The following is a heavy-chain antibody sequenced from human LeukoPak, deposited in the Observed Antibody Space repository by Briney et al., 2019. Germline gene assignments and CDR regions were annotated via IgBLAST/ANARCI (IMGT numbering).Heavy chain of an antibody. V-gene: IGHV5-51*01. CDR1: GYSFTSYW. CDR2: IYPGDSDT. CDR3: ARLEVATLYYFDY. J-gene: IGHJ4*02. D-gene: IGHD5-24*01. Sequence: GESLKISCKGSGYSFTSYWIGWVRQMPGKGLEWMGNIYPGDSDTRYSPSFQGQVTISADKSISTAYLQWGSLKASDTAMYYCARLEVATLYYFDYWGQGTLVTVSS.